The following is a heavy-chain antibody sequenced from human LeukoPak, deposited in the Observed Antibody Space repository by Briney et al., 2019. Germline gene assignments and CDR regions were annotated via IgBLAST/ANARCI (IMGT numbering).Heavy chain of an antibody. CDR2: IYPNGGGT. Sequence: ASVKVSCKASGYTFTAYYIYGVRQAPGQGLKTMGWIYPNGGGTNYAHNFQGRVTMTRDTSITTIYMELSSLTSDDTAVYYCARGDIYWDYWGQGTLVTVSS. CDR3: ARGDIYWDY. CDR1: GYTFTAYY. J-gene: IGHJ4*02. V-gene: IGHV1-2*02.